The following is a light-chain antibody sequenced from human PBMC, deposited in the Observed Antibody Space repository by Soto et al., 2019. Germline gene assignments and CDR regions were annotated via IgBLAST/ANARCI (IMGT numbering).Light chain of an antibody. CDR2: EVS. V-gene: IGLV2-14*01. Sequence: QSVLTQPASVSGSPGQSITISCTGTSSDIGGYSHVSWYQQYPAKAPKLLIFEVSNRPSGVSTRFSGSRSGNTASLTISGLQAEDEADYYCSSYTSATTVVFGGGTKLTVL. J-gene: IGLJ2*01. CDR3: SSYTSATTVV. CDR1: SSDIGGYSH.